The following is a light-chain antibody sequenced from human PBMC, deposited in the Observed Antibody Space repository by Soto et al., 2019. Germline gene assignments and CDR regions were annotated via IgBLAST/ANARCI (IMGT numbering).Light chain of an antibody. J-gene: IGKJ4*01. V-gene: IGKV3-20*01. Sequence: EIVLMQSPGTLSLSPGERATLSCRASQSVSSNYLAWYQQTPGQAPRLLIYIASSRAAGIPDRFSGSGSGIEFTLTISRLEPEDFAVYYCQQYGSSPHTFGGGTKVEIK. CDR3: QQYGSSPHT. CDR1: QSVSSNY. CDR2: IAS.